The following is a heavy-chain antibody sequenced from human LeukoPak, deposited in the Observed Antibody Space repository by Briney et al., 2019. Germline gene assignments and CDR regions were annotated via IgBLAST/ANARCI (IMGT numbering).Heavy chain of an antibody. Sequence: ASVKVSCTASGGTFSSYAISWVRQAPGQGLEWMGGIIPIFGTANYAQKFQGKVTITADKSTSTAYMELSSLRSEDTAVYYCARLPPTHGYSGYGGIDYWGQGTLVTVSS. D-gene: IGHD5-12*01. CDR3: ARLPPTHGYSGYGGIDY. CDR1: GGTFSSYA. J-gene: IGHJ4*02. CDR2: IIPIFGTA. V-gene: IGHV1-69*06.